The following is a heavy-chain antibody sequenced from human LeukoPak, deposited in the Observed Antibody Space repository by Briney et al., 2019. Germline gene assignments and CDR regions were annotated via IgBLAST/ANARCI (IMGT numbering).Heavy chain of an antibody. CDR1: GYTFINYG. V-gene: IGHV1-18*01. CDR2: ISAYNGNT. CDR3: ARELATRYAFDI. J-gene: IGHJ3*02. Sequence: ASVKVSCKASGYTFINYGLSWVRQAPGQGLEWMGWISAYNGNTNYAQKLQGRVTMTTDTSTSTAYMELRSLRSDDTAVYYCARELATRYAFDIWGQGTMVTVSS. D-gene: IGHD1-26*01.